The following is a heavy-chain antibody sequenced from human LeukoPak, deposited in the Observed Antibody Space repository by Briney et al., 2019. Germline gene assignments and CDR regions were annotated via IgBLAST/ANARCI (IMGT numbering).Heavy chain of an antibody. J-gene: IGHJ3*02. CDR2: INPNNGGT. CDR1: GYIYIHYY. Sequence: ASVKVSSTAPGYIYIHYYVHWGRQAPGQGLEWLGWINPNNGGTNYAQKFQGRVTMTRDTSTSTAYMELSSLKSADTAVYFCARNSLADGFIIWGQETMVTV. CDR3: ARNSLADGFII. D-gene: IGHD4-23*01. V-gene: IGHV1-2*02.